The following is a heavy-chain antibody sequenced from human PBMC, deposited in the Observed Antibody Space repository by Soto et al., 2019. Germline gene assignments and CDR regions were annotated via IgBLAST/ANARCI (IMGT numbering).Heavy chain of an antibody. CDR2: IDPSDSYT. CDR1: GYSFTRYW. CDR3: ARHGRDGYNLAYYYGMDV. J-gene: IGHJ6*02. V-gene: IGHV5-10-1*01. D-gene: IGHD5-12*01. Sequence: GESLKISCKGSGYSFTRYWISWVRQMPGKGLEWMGRIDPSDSYTNYSPSFQGHVTISADKSISTAYLQWSSLKASDTAMYYCARHGRDGYNLAYYYGMDVWGQGTTVTVSS.